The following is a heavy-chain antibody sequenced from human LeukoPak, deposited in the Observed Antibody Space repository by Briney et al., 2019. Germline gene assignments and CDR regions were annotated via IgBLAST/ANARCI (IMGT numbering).Heavy chain of an antibody. CDR2: IYYSGST. J-gene: IGHJ4*02. Sequence: AETLSLTCTVSGGSISSYYWSWIRQPPGKGLEWIGYIYYSGSTNYNPSLKSRVTISVDTSKNHFSLKMSSVTAADTAVYYCARTPHYDSSGYYPKGFDYWGQGTLVTVSS. V-gene: IGHV4-59*01. D-gene: IGHD3-22*01. CDR1: GGSISSYY. CDR3: ARTPHYDSSGYYPKGFDY.